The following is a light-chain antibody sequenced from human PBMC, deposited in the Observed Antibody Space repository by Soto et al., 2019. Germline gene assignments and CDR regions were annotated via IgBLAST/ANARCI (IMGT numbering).Light chain of an antibody. CDR2: ENN. Sequence: QPPSVSAAPGQTVTISCAGSSSNIGNNFVSWYQQLPGTAPKLLIYENNKRPSGIPDRFSGSKSGTSASLGITGLQTGDEAVYYCGTWDSSLTVWVFGGGTKLTVL. J-gene: IGLJ3*02. V-gene: IGLV1-51*02. CDR3: GTWDSSLTVWV. CDR1: SSNIGNNF.